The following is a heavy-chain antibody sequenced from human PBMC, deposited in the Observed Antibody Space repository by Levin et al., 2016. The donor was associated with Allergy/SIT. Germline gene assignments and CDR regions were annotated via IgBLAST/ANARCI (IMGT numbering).Heavy chain of an antibody. CDR2: IIPIFGTA. V-gene: IGHV1-69*01. Sequence: WVRQAPGQGLEWVGGIIPIFGTANYAQKFQGRVTITADESTSTAYMELSSLRSEDTAVYYCARALISYYYGPGAFDPWGQGTLVTVSS. CDR3: ARALISYYYGPGAFDP. J-gene: IGHJ5*02. D-gene: IGHD3-10*01.